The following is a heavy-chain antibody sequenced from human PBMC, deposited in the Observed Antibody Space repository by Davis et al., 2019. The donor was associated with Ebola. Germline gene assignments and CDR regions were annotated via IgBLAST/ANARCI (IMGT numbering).Heavy chain of an antibody. J-gene: IGHJ4*02. CDR1: GFTFTSYV. V-gene: IGHV3-23*01. CDR3: VKGGRSPLHQIDY. CDR2: ISGSGSST. D-gene: IGHD3-16*01. Sequence: GESLKISCAASGFTFTSYVMTWVRQAPGKGLNWVSTISGSGSSTYYADSVKGRFTISRDKSKNTMYLQMNSLRDEDTAVYYCVKGGRSPLHQIDYWGQGTLVTVSS.